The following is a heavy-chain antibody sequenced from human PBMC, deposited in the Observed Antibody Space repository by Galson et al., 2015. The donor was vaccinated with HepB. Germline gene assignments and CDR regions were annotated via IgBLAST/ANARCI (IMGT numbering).Heavy chain of an antibody. CDR3: ARVPRFLKWLNGDWFDP. J-gene: IGHJ5*02. V-gene: IGHV3-48*03. CDR2: ISNTASTI. D-gene: IGHD3-3*01. CDR1: GFTFSSYS. Sequence: SLRLSCAASGFTFSSYSMSWVRQAPGRGLEWVSYISNTASTIYYADSVKGRFTMSRDNANSSVDLQMNNLRAEDTAVCYCARVPRFLKWLNGDWFDPWGQGTLVTVSS.